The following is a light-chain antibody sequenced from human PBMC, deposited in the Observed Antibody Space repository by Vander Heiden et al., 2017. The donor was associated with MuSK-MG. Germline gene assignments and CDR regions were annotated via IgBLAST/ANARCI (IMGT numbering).Light chain of an antibody. Sequence: DVVMTQSPLSLPVALGQPASISCSSSRSLVYSNGNTYLNWFQQRPGQSPRRLIYQVSNRESGVPDRFSGSGSGADFILKISRVEAEDVGLYYCMQATHWPWTFGQGTKVEIK. CDR3: MQATHWPWT. J-gene: IGKJ1*01. V-gene: IGKV2-30*01. CDR1: RSLVYSNGNTY. CDR2: QVS.